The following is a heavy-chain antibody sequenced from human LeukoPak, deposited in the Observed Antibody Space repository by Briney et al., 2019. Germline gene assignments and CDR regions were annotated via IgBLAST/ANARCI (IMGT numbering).Heavy chain of an antibody. CDR1: GFTFSSYA. CDR2: ISYDGSNK. CDR3: VRDSGNYLDAFDI. D-gene: IGHD1-7*01. V-gene: IGHV3-30*04. J-gene: IGHJ3*02. Sequence: GGSLRLSCAASGFTFSSYAMHWVRQAPGKGLEWVAVISYDGSNKYYADSVKGRFTISRDNSKNTLYLQMNSLRAEDTAVYYCVRDSGNYLDAFDIWGQGTMVTVSS.